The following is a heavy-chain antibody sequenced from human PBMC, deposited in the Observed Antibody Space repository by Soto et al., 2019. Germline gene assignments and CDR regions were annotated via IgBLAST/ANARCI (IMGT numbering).Heavy chain of an antibody. CDR2: IYYSGST. D-gene: IGHD2-8*01. CDR3: ARDIMGTNYYYYGMDV. CDR1: GGSISIYY. Sequence: SGTLSLTCTVSGGSISIYYWSWIRQPPGKGLEWIGYIYYSGSTNYNPSLKSRVTISVDTSKNQFSLKLSSVTAADTAVYYCARDIMGTNYYYYGMDVWGQGTTVTVSS. J-gene: IGHJ6*02. V-gene: IGHV4-59*01.